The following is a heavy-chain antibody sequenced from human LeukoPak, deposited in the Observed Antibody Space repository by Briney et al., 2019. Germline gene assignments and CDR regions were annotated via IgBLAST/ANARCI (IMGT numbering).Heavy chain of an antibody. CDR1: GFTFSDYS. D-gene: IGHD3-10*01. J-gene: IGHJ4*02. CDR3: AKVGNYYGSGSYSDY. CDR2: IGISSGNT. V-gene: IGHV3-23*01. Sequence: PGGSLRLSCAASGFTFSDYSMNWVRQAPGKGLEWISWIGISSGNTKYADSVKGLFTISRDNSKNTLYLQMNSLRGDDTAVYYCAKVGNYYGSGSYSDYWGQGTLVTVSS.